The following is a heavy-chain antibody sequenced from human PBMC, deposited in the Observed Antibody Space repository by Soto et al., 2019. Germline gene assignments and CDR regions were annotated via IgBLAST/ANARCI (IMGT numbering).Heavy chain of an antibody. Sequence: EVQLVETGGGLIQPGGSLRLSCAASGFTVSSNYMSWVRQAPGKGLEWVSVIYSGGSTYYADSVKGRFTISRDNSKNTLYLQMNSLRAEDTAVYYCAREAGPGTTGYYYYYGMDVWGQGTTVTVSS. CDR2: IYSGGST. CDR3: AREAGPGTTGYYYYYGMDV. CDR1: GFTVSSNY. D-gene: IGHD1-1*01. J-gene: IGHJ6*02. V-gene: IGHV3-53*02.